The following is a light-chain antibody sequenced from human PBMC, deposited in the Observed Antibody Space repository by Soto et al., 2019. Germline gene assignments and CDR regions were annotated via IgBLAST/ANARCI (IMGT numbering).Light chain of an antibody. CDR1: ALPKQY. CDR2: KDS. Sequence: SYELTQPPSVSVSPGQTARITCSGDALPKQYAYWYQQKPGQAPVLVIYKDSERPSGIPGRFSGSSSGTTVTLTISGVQAEDEADYYCQSADSSGTWVFGGGTKVTVL. CDR3: QSADSSGTWV. V-gene: IGLV3-25*03. J-gene: IGLJ3*02.